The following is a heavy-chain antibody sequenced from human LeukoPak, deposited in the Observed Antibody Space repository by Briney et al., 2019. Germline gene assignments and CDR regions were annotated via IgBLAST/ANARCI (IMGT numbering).Heavy chain of an antibody. V-gene: IGHV4-34*01. CDR1: GGSFSGYY. D-gene: IGHD3-16*01. Sequence: SETLSLTCAVYGGSFSGYYWSWIRQPPGKGLEWIGEINHSGSTNYNPSLKSRVTISVDTSKNQFSLKLSSVTAADTAVYYCARAPYYDYVWGSYPLDYWGQGTLVTVSS. CDR3: ARAPYYDYVWGSYPLDY. J-gene: IGHJ4*02. CDR2: INHSGST.